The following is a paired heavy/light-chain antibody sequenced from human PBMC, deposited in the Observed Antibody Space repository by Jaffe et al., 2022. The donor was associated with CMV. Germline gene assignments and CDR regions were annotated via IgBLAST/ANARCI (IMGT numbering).Light chain of an antibody. CDR1: NSNIGSNS. CDR3: AAWDDSLTGPV. CDR2: TNN. Sequence: QSVLTQPPSASKTPGQRVTISCSGSNSNIGSNSVFWYQQLPGAAPKLLIYTNNQRPSGVPDRFSGSKSGTSASLAISGLRSEDEGDYYCAAWDDSLTGPVFGGGTKLTVL. J-gene: IGLJ2*01. V-gene: IGLV1-47*01.
Heavy chain of an antibody. CDR3: ARHRILLVPAAGTPNWFDP. J-gene: IGHJ5*02. CDR1: GGSISSTTYY. Sequence: QLQLQQSGPGLVKPSETLSLTCTVSGGSISSTTYYWAWIRQPPGKGLEWIGSIYDSGTTYHNPSLKSRVTIFVDTSKKQISLKLRSVTAADTAVYYCARHRILLVPAAGTPNWFDPWGQGTLVTVSS. CDR2: IYDSGTT. V-gene: IGHV4-39*01. D-gene: IGHD2-2*01.